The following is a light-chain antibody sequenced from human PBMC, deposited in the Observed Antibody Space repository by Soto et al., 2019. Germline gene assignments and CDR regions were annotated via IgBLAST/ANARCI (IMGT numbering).Light chain of an antibody. V-gene: IGKV1-5*03. CDR2: KAS. Sequence: EILVNEAPIYLFPTIFYIGTIALRSSQNINTYLNWYQQKPGKAPKLLIYKASTLKSGAPSRFSGSGSGTEFTLTICSLQPDDFATYYCQQYNSNSAEFGQGTKVDIK. CDR3: QQYNSNSAE. CDR1: QNINTY. J-gene: IGKJ1*01.